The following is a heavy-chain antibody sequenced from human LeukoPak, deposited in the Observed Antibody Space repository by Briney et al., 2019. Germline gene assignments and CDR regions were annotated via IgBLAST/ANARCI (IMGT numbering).Heavy chain of an antibody. J-gene: IGHJ4*02. CDR2: INTNTGNP. CDR3: ARAPPYYDFWSGIRLLHFDY. Sequence: ASVKVSCKASGYTFTSYAMNWVRQAPGQGLEWMGWINTNTGNPTYAQGFTGRFVFSLDTSVSTAYLQISSLKAEDTAVYYCARAPPYYDFWSGIRLLHFDYWGRGTLVTVSS. CDR1: GYTFTSYA. V-gene: IGHV7-4-1*02. D-gene: IGHD3-3*01.